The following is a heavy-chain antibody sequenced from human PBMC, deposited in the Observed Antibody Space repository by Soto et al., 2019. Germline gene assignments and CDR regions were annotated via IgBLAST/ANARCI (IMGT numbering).Heavy chain of an antibody. CDR3: AGGPGVARNY. J-gene: IGHJ4*02. D-gene: IGHD5-12*01. Sequence: PSETLSLSCTVSGSSISSYYWSWIRQPPGKGLEWIGYIYYSGSTNYNPSLKSRVTISVDTSKNQFSLKLSSVTAADTAVYYCAGGPGVARNYWGQGTLVTVSS. V-gene: IGHV4-59*12. CDR1: GSSISSYY. CDR2: IYYSGST.